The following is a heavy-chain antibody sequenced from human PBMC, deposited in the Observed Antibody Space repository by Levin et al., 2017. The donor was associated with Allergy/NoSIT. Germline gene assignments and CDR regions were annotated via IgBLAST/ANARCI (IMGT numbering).Heavy chain of an antibody. CDR1: GYRFTSYW. Sequence: GGSLRLSCKGSGYRFTSYWIGWVRQMPGKGLEWMGIIYPGDSGTRYSPSFQGQVTISADKSISTAYLQWSSLKASDTAMYYCARQEVYCSGGSCYLKDAFDIWGQGTMVTVSS. CDR3: ARQEVYCSGGSCYLKDAFDI. D-gene: IGHD2-15*01. CDR2: IYPGDSGT. V-gene: IGHV5-51*01. J-gene: IGHJ3*02.